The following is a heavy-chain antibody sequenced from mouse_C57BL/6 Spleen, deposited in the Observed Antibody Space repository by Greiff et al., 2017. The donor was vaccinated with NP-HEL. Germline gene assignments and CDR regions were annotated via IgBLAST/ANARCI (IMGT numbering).Heavy chain of an antibody. V-gene: IGHV1-18*01. D-gene: IGHD1-1*01. Sequence: VQLQQSGPELVKPGASVKIPCKASGYTFTDYNMDWVKQSHGKSLEWIGDINPNNGGTIYNQKFKGKATLTVDKSSSTAYMELRSLTSEDTAVYYCARGNYYGSRGHYFDYWGQGTTLTVSS. CDR3: ARGNYYGSRGHYFDY. J-gene: IGHJ2*01. CDR1: GYTFTDYN. CDR2: INPNNGGT.